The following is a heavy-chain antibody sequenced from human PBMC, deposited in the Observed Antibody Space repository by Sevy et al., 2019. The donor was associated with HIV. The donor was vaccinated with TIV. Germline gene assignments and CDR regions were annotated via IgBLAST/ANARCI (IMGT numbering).Heavy chain of an antibody. CDR1: GFTVNTYA. D-gene: IGHD6-13*01. J-gene: IGHJ4*02. Sequence: GGSLRLSCAVSGFTVNTYAMSWVRQAPGKGLGWVAVINNSGGSTDYADSVRGRFSISRDNPNVYLEMNSLRVEDTAVYYCVKERVGYISSWYYFDYWGQGTLVTVSS. CDR2: INNSGGST. V-gene: IGHV3-23*01. CDR3: VKERVGYISSWYYFDY.